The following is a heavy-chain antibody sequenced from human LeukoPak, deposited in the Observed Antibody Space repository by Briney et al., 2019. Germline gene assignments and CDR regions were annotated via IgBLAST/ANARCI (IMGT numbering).Heavy chain of an antibody. CDR1: GFSFSTSY. D-gene: IGHD3-9*01. CDR2: TNPDGSGT. Sequence: PGGSLRLSCAASGFSFSTSYMHWVRQAPGKGLVWVSRTNPDGSGTWHADSVKGRFTISRDNAKNTLYLQMNSLRAEDTALYYCAKAGPGRDDILTGYWFWFDPWGQGTLVTVSS. V-gene: IGHV3-74*01. CDR3: AKAGPGRDDILTGYWFWFDP. J-gene: IGHJ5*02.